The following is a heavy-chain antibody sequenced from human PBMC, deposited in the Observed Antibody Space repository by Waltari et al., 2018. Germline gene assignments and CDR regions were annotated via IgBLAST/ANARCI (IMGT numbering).Heavy chain of an antibody. J-gene: IGHJ6*02. D-gene: IGHD3-3*01. V-gene: IGHV3-7*01. CDR3: ASTLRGDFWSGYYYYGMDV. Sequence: EVQLVESGGGLVQPGGSLRLSCAASGFTFSSSWMSWVRPDPGEGREWGANIKQEGSEEYYVDCVKVRFTISRDNAKNSLYLQMNSLRAEDTAVYYCASTLRGDFWSGYYYYGMDVWGQGTTVTVSS. CDR1: GFTFSSSW. CDR2: IKQEGSEE.